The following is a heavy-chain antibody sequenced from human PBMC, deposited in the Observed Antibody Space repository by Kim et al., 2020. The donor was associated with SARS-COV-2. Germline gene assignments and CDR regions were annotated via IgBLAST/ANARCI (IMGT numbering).Heavy chain of an antibody. CDR3: ARDGLPGGYYYYYGMDV. Sequence: GGSLRLSCAASGFTFSSYSMNWVRQAPGKGLEWVSSISSSSSYIYYADSVKGRFTISRDNAKNSLYLQMNSLRAEDTAVYYCARDGLPGGYYYYYGMDVWGQGTTVTVSS. J-gene: IGHJ6*02. V-gene: IGHV3-21*01. CDR1: GFTFSSYS. CDR2: ISSSSSYI.